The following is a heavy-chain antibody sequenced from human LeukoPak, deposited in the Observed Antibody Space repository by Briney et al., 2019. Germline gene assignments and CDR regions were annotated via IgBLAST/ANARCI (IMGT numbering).Heavy chain of an antibody. CDR1: GFTFSGYG. J-gene: IGHJ4*02. CDR3: AKGYYYDIYFDY. Sequence: GGSLRLSCAASGFTFSGYGMHWVRQAPGKGLEWVTFIRYDERNKYYADSVKGRFTISRDNSKDTLYLQMNSLRAEDTAVYYCAKGYYYDIYFDYWGQGTLVTVSS. V-gene: IGHV3-30*02. CDR2: IRYDERNK. D-gene: IGHD3-22*01.